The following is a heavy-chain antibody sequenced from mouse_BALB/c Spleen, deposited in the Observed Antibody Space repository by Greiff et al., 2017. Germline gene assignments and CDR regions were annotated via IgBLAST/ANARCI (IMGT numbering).Heavy chain of an antibody. J-gene: IGHJ1*01. D-gene: IGHD2-4*01. CDR2: ISSGGSYT. CDR3: ARSSSTMIPYWYFDV. Sequence: EVKLVESGGGLVKPGGSLKLSCAASGFTFSSYAMSWVRQTPEKRLEWVATISSGGSYTYYPDSVKGRFTISRDNAKNTLYLQMSSLRSEDTAMYYCARSSSTMIPYWYFDVWGAGTTVTVSS. V-gene: IGHV5-9-3*01. CDR1: GFTFSSYA.